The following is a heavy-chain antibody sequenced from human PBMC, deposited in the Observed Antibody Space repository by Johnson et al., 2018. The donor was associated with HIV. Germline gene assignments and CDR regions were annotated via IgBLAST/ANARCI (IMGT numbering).Heavy chain of an antibody. Sequence: QVQLVESGGGLVQPGGSLRLSCAASGFTFSDYYMSWIRQAPGKGLEWVSYISSSTNTIYYADSVKGRFTISRDNAKTSLALQMNSLRAEDTAVYYCVRGHCSGAVWLDDGVDIWGQGTMVTVSS. D-gene: IGHD2-15*01. CDR1: GFTFSDYY. V-gene: IGHV3-11*04. J-gene: IGHJ3*02. CDR3: VRGHCSGAVWLDDGVDI. CDR2: ISSSTNTI.